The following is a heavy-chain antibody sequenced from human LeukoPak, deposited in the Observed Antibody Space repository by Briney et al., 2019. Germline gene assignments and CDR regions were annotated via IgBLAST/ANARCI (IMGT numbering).Heavy chain of an antibody. J-gene: IGHJ4*02. CDR3: ARENQGFDY. V-gene: IGHV4-4*02. Sequence: SGTLSLTCAVSGGPISSSNWWSWVRQPPGKGLEWIGYIYYSGSTNYNPSLKSRVTISVDTSKNQFSLKLSSVTAADTAVYYCARENQGFDYWGQGTLVTVSS. CDR1: GGPISSSNW. CDR2: IYYSGST.